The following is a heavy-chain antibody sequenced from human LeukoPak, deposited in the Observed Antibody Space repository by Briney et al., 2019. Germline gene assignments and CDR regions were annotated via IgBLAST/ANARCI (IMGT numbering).Heavy chain of an antibody. CDR1: GYTFTGYY. Sequence: ASVKVSCKTSGYTFTGYYTHWVRQAPGQGLEWMGWINPNSGDTNYAQKFQGRVTMTRDTSISTAYMELSRLRSDDTAVYYCARRGSRIAAAGTALGYWGQGTLVTVSS. J-gene: IGHJ4*02. CDR3: ARRGSRIAAAGTALGY. D-gene: IGHD6-13*01. CDR2: INPNSGDT. V-gene: IGHV1-2*02.